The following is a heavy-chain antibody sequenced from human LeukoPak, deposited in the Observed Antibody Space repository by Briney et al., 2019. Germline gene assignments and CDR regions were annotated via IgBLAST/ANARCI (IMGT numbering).Heavy chain of an antibody. D-gene: IGHD5-12*01. CDR1: SASISSHY. V-gene: IGHV4-59*11. J-gene: IGHJ4*02. CDR2: IDYSGSS. Sequence: SETLSLTCTVSSASISSHYWSWIRQAPGKGLEWVGYIDYSGSSSYNPSPKSRVTISVDTSKNQFSLRLSSVTAADTAVYYCARSLSGYDSGDIWGQGTLVTVSS. CDR3: ARSLSGYDSGDI.